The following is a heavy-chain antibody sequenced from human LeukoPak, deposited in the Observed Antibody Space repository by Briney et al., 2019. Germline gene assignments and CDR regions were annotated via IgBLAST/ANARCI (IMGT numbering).Heavy chain of an antibody. CDR1: GFTFSSYA. D-gene: IGHD2-2*02. V-gene: IGHV3-23*01. J-gene: IGHJ4*02. CDR2: ISGSGGST. Sequence: GGSLRLSCAASGFTFSSYAMSWVRQAPGKGLEWVSAISGSGGSTYYADSVKGRFTISRDNSKNTLYLQMNSLSAEDTAVYYCANQTYCSSTSCHIGPDYWGQGTLVTVSS. CDR3: ANQTYCSSTSCHIGPDY.